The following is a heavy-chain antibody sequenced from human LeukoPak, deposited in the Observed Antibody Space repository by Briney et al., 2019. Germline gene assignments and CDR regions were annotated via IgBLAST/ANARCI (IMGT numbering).Heavy chain of an antibody. CDR3: ANLLYYHGSGSYSFLPNDAFDI. D-gene: IGHD3-10*01. CDR2: ISGSGGST. J-gene: IGHJ3*02. Sequence: GGSLRLSCAASGFTFSSYAMSWVRQAPGKGLEWVSAISGSGGSTYYADSVKGRFTISRDNSKNTLYLQMNSLRAEDTAVYYCANLLYYHGSGSYSFLPNDAFDIWGQGTMVTVSS. V-gene: IGHV3-23*01. CDR1: GFTFSSYA.